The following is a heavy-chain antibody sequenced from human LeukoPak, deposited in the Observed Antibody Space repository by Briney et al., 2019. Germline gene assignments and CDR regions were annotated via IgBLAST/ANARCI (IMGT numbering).Heavy chain of an antibody. J-gene: IGHJ6*03. CDR2: IKQDGSEK. CDR3: ARVSSKTMVRALITKKNYYYYYMDV. D-gene: IGHD3-10*01. V-gene: IGHV3-7*01. CDR1: GFTFSSYW. Sequence: GGSLRLSCAASGFTFSSYWMSWVRQAPGRGREWVANIKQDGSEKYYVDSVKGRFTTSRDNAKNSLYLQMKSLRAEDTAMYYCARVSSKTMVRALITKKNYYYYYMDVWGKGTTVTISS.